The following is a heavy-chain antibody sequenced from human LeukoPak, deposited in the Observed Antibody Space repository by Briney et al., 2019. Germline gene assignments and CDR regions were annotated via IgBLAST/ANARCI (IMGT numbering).Heavy chain of an antibody. CDR1: GFTFSSYA. V-gene: IGHV3-23*01. D-gene: IGHD3-22*01. CDR3: AKDLYDSSGYYYLFDY. CDR2: ISGSGGST. J-gene: IGHJ4*02. Sequence: GGSLRLSCAASGFTFSSYAMSWVRQAPGKGLEWVSAISGSGGSTYYADYVKGRFTISRDNSKNTLYLQMNSLRAEDTAVYYCAKDLYDSSGYYYLFDYWGQGTLVTVSS.